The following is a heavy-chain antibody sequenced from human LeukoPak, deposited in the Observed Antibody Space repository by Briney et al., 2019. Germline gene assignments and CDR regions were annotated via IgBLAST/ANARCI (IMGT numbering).Heavy chain of an antibody. CDR2: ISGSGGST. D-gene: IGHD2-21*02. Sequence: GGSRRLSCAASGFTFSSYAMSWVRKAPGKGLEWVSAISGSGGSTYYADSAKGRFTISRDNSKNTLYLQMNSLRAEDTAVYYCAKDQLAYCGGDCYSFDYCGQGTLVTVSS. CDR1: GFTFSSYA. J-gene: IGHJ4*02. CDR3: AKDQLAYCGGDCYSFDY. V-gene: IGHV3-23*01.